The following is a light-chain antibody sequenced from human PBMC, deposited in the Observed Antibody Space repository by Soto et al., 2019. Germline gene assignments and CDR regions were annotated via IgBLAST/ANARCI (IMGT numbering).Light chain of an antibody. J-gene: IGKJ1*01. CDR1: QSISSW. CDR3: QQYNSYPWT. CDR2: DAS. Sequence: DLQMTQSPSTLSASVGDRVTITCRASQSISSWLAWYQQKPGKAPKLLIYDASSLESGVPSRFSRSGSGTEFTLTISSLQPDDFATYYCQQYNSYPWTFGQGTKVEIK. V-gene: IGKV1-5*01.